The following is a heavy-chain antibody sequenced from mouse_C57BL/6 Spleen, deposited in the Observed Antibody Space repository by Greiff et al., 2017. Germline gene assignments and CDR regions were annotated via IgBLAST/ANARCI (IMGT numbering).Heavy chain of an antibody. J-gene: IGHJ1*03. CDR3: AIGADGYYDDWYFDV. CDR1: GYTFTSYW. V-gene: IGHV1-64*01. Sequence: QVQLQQPGAELVKPGASVKLSCKASGYTFTSYWMHWVKQRPGQGLEWIGMIHPNSGSTNYNEKFKSKATLTVDKSSSTAYMQLSSLTSEDSAVYYCAIGADGYYDDWYFDVWGTGTTVTVSS. CDR2: IHPNSGST. D-gene: IGHD2-3*01.